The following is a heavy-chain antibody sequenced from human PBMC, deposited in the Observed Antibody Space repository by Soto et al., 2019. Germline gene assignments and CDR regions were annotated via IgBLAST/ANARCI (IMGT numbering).Heavy chain of an antibody. CDR3: ATRNWYDP. J-gene: IGHJ5*02. CDR2: IYYSGST. V-gene: IGHV4-39*01. CDR1: GGSISSRGYY. Sequence: SETLSLTCTVSGGSISSRGYYWGWIRQPPGKGLEWIGTIYYSGSTYYNPSLKSRVTISVDTSKNQFSLKLSSVTAADTAVYYCATRNWYDPWGQGTLVTVSS.